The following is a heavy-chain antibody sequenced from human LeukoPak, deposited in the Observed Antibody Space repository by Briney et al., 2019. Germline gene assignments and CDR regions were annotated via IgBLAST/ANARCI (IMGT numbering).Heavy chain of an antibody. CDR3: ARETGGRYSGAFDI. CDR2: IYYSGST. CDR1: GGSISSGGYY. J-gene: IGHJ3*02. D-gene: IGHD3-10*01. V-gene: IGHV4-31*03. Sequence: SETLSLTCTVSGGSISSGGYYWSWIRQHPGKGLEWIGYIYYSGSTYYNPSLKSRVTISLDTSKNHFSLKLSSVTAADTAVYYCARETGGRYSGAFDIWGQGPMITVSS.